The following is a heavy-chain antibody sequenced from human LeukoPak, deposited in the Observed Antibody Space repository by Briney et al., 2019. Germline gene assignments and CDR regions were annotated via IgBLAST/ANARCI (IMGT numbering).Heavy chain of an antibody. Sequence: GGSLRLSCAASGFTFSSYEMNWVRQAPGKGLVWVSRINSDMSSTDYADSVKGRFTISRDNAKNTLYLQMSSLRAEDTAVYYCARDIALAGNYFDYWGQGTLVTVSS. CDR1: GFTFSSYE. J-gene: IGHJ4*02. V-gene: IGHV3-74*01. D-gene: IGHD6-19*01. CDR2: INSDMSST. CDR3: ARDIALAGNYFDY.